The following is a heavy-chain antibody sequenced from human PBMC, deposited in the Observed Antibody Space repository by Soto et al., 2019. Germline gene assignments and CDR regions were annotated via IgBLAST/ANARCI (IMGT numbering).Heavy chain of an antibody. V-gene: IGHV1-69*19. CDR3: AREVQVHTPAFVY. J-gene: IGHJ4*02. Sequence: QVQLVQSGAEMKKPGSSVKVSCQSSGGTFNTYAMNWVRQAPGQGPEWMGDMSPMFGGANYAPKFQGRVTISADESTGTSYMQLSSLTSEGTALFFCAREVQVHTPAFVYWGQGTLVTVSS. CDR1: GGTFNTYA. D-gene: IGHD3-10*01. CDR2: MSPMFGGA.